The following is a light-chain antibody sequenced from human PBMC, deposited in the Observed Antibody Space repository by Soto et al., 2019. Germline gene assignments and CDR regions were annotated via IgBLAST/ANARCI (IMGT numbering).Light chain of an antibody. J-gene: IGLJ2*01. CDR1: SIGSRS. V-gene: IGLV3-21*04. Sequence: SYELTQPPSVSVAPGKTARITCGGDSIGSRSVRWYQQKPGQAPALVIYNDSDRPAGIPVRVSGSNSGNSATLTISRVEAGDEADYFCQVWDSTNDHVIFGGGTKLTVL. CDR3: QVWDSTNDHVI. CDR2: NDS.